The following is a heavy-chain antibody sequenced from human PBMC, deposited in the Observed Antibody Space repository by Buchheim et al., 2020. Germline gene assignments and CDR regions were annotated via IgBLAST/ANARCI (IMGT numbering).Heavy chain of an antibody. Sequence: QVQLVQSGAEVKKPGASVRISCKASGYTFTRFYIHWFRQAPGQGLEWMGIINPGGEPITYALKFQGRVTMTRETSTNTVYMELSSLRSEDTAVYYCAGYYSGSYRWDGMDVWGQGTT. CDR2: INPGGEPI. CDR3: AGYYSGSYRWDGMDV. CDR1: GYTFTRFY. J-gene: IGHJ6*02. V-gene: IGHV1-46*01. D-gene: IGHD1-26*01.